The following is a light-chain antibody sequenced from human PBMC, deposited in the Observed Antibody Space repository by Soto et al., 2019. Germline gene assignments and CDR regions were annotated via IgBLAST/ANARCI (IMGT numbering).Light chain of an antibody. V-gene: IGKV3-11*01. CDR3: QQRSDWPSIS. CDR1: QSVSNY. CDR2: DAS. Sequence: IVLTQSPATLSLSPGERATLSCRASQSVSNYLAWYHHKPGQAPRLLIYDASSRATGIPARFSGSGSGTDFTLPTSSLEFEDSAVSYCQQRSDWPSISFGQGTRLEI. J-gene: IGKJ5*01.